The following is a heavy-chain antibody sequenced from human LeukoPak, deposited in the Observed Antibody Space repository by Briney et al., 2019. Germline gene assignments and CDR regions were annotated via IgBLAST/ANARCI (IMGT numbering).Heavy chain of an antibody. CDR3: AKDLDVQGDYGDYTPFDY. V-gene: IGHV3-23*01. CDR1: GFTFSSYA. D-gene: IGHD4-17*01. CDR2: ISGSGGST. J-gene: IGHJ4*02. Sequence: GGSLRLSCAASGFTFSSYAMSWVRQAPGKGLEWVSAISGSGGSTYYADSVKGRFTISRDNSKNTLYLQMNSLRAEDTAVYYCAKDLDVQGDYGDYTPFDYWGQGTLVTVSS.